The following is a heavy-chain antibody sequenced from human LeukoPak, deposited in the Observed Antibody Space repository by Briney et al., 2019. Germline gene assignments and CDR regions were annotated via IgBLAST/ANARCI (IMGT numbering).Heavy chain of an antibody. CDR3: ARARGIDLESRGLDY. J-gene: IGHJ4*02. CDR2: ISSSGSTI. Sequence: GGSLRLSCAASGFTFSSYEMNWVRQAPGKGLGWDSYISSSGSTIYYADSVKGRFTISRDNAKNSLYLQMNSLRAEDTAVYYCARARGIDLESRGLDYWGQGTLVTVSS. CDR1: GFTFSSYE. V-gene: IGHV3-48*03. D-gene: IGHD3-10*01.